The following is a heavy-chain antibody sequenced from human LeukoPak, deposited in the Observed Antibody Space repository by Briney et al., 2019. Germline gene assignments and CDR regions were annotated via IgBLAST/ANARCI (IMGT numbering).Heavy chain of an antibody. D-gene: IGHD2-8*01. V-gene: IGHV4-4*02. Sequence: SETLSLTCAVSGGSISSSNWWSWVRQPPGKGLEWIGEIYHSGSTNYNPSLKSRVTISVDKSKNQFSLKLSSVTAADTAVYYCARSGGCTNGVCYTGGFFFDYWGQGTLVTVSS. CDR2: IYHSGST. CDR3: ARSGGCTNGVCYTGGFFFDY. CDR1: GGSISSSNW. J-gene: IGHJ4*02.